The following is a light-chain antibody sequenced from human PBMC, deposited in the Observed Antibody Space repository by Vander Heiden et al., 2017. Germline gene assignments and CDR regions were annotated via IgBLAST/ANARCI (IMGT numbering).Light chain of an antibody. CDR1: SSDIGGYNY. CDR2: DVS. CDR3: CSYTSSSTLYV. V-gene: IGLV2-14*03. Sequence: QSALPHPASVSGSPGQSITISCTGSSSDIGGYNYVSWYQQHPGKAPKLMIHDVSDRPSGVSNRFSGSKSGNTASLTISGLQAEDEADYYCCSYTSSSTLYVFGTGTKVTVL. J-gene: IGLJ1*01.